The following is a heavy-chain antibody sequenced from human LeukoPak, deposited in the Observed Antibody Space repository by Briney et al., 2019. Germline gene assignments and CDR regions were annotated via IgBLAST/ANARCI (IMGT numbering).Heavy chain of an antibody. D-gene: IGHD2-15*01. V-gene: IGHV1-2*02. Sequence: GASVKVSCKASGYTFTGYYMHWVRQAPGQGLEWMGWINPNSGGTNYAQKFQGRVTMTRDTSISTAYMELRSLRSDDTAVYYCARDVVGRDVFDIWGQGTKVIVSS. CDR2: INPNSGGT. J-gene: IGHJ3*02. CDR3: ARDVVGRDVFDI. CDR1: GYTFTGYY.